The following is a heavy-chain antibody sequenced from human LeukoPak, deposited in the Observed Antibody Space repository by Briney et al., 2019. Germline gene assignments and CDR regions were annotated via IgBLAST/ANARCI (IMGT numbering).Heavy chain of an antibody. Sequence: PGGSLRLSCAASGFTVSSNYMSWVRQSPGKGLEWVSVIYSGGSTYYADSVKGRFTISRDSSKNTLYLQMNSLRAEDTAVYYCARDQVVVARYWYYGMDVWGQGTTVTVSS. V-gene: IGHV3-66*01. D-gene: IGHD3-22*01. J-gene: IGHJ6*02. CDR3: ARDQVVVARYWYYGMDV. CDR1: GFTVSSNY. CDR2: IYSGGST.